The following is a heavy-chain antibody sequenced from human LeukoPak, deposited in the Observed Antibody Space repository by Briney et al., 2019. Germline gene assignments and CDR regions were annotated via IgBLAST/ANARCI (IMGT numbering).Heavy chain of an antibody. CDR3: ARGFDAYFDFFPRGMDV. CDR1: GLTFSTNS. J-gene: IGHJ6*02. CDR2: ISFSSSTI. V-gene: IGHV3-48*04. Sequence: GGSLRLSCAAAGLTFSTNSMNWVRQAPGKGLEWVSYISFSSSTIYYADSVKGRFTISRDNAKNSLYLQMNSLRAEDTAVYYCARGFDAYFDFFPRGMDVWGQGTTVTVSS. D-gene: IGHD3-9*01.